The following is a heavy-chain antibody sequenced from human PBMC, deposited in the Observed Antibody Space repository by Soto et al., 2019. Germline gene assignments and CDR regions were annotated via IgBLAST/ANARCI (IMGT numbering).Heavy chain of an antibody. J-gene: IGHJ6*02. D-gene: IGHD3-3*01. CDR1: GGTFSSYA. CDR3: ASDLRTIFGVVITFYYYYGMDV. CDR2: IIPIFGTA. Sequence: SVKVSCKASGGTFSSYAISWVRQAPGQGLEWMGGIIPIFGTANYAQKFQGRVTITADKSTSTAYMELSSLRSEDTAVYYCASDLRTIFGVVITFYYYYGMDVWGQGTTVTVSS. V-gene: IGHV1-69*06.